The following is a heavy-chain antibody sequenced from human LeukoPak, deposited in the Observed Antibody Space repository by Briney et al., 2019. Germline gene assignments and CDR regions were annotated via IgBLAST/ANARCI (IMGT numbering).Heavy chain of an antibody. J-gene: IGHJ3*02. D-gene: IGHD3-9*01. CDR1: GGSISSYY. V-gene: IGHV4-59*01. CDR3: ASILTGAFDI. CDR2: IDYSGST. Sequence: KPSETLSLTCIVSGGSISSYYWSWIRQPPGKGLEWIGYIDYSGSTNYNPSLKSRVTISVDTSKNQFSLKLSSVTAADTAVYYCASILTGAFDIWGQGTMVTVSS.